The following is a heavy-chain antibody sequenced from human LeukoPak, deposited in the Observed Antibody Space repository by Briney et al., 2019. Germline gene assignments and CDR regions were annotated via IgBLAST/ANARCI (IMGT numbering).Heavy chain of an antibody. V-gene: IGHV4-59*01. CDR1: GGSISSYY. J-gene: IGHJ6*03. CDR3: ARSSGGTIYYYYYMDV. Sequence: SETLSLTCTVSGGSISSYYWSWIRQPPGKGLEWIGYIYYSGSTNYNPSLKSRVTISVDTSKNQFSLNLSSVTAADTAVYYCARSSGGTIYYYYYMDVWGKGTTVTISS. D-gene: IGHD2-15*01. CDR2: IYYSGST.